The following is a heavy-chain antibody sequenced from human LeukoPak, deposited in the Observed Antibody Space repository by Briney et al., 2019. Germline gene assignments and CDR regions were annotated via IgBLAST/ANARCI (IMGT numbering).Heavy chain of an antibody. CDR1: GYTFTGYY. CDR2: INPNSGGT. V-gene: IGHV1-2*06. J-gene: IGHJ4*02. CDR3: AESGIAAAGSLDY. D-gene: IGHD6-13*01. Sequence: ASVKVSCKASGYTFTGYYMHWVRQAPGQGLEWMGRINPNSGGTNYAQKFQGRVTMTRDTSISTAYMELSRLRSDDTAVYYCAESGIAAAGSLDYWGQGTLVTVSS.